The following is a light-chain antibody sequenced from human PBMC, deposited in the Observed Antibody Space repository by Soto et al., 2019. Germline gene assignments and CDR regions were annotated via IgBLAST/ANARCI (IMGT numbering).Light chain of an antibody. Sequence: QSALTQPASVSGSPGQSITISCTGTSSDIGGYNYVSWYQQHPGKAPKVLISEVNNRPSGVSNRFAGSKSGNTASLTISGLQAEDKADYYCSSITISSTQYVFVTGTKLTVL. CDR1: SSDIGGYNY. V-gene: IGLV2-14*01. CDR2: EVN. CDR3: SSITISSTQYV. J-gene: IGLJ1*01.